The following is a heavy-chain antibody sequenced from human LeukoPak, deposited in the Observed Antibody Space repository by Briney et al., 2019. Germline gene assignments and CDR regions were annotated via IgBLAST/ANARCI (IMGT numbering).Heavy chain of an antibody. J-gene: IGHJ4*02. CDR3: ARDLANYYDSSGYQDY. CDR1: GFTFGSFW. D-gene: IGHD3-22*01. Sequence: GSLRLSCVASGFTFGSFWMSWVRQAPGKGLEWVANIKQDGNQKYYVDSVKGRFTISRDNTKNPLYLQMNSLRAEDTAVYHCARDLANYYDSSGYQDYWGQGTLVTVSS. V-gene: IGHV3-7*03. CDR2: IKQDGNQK.